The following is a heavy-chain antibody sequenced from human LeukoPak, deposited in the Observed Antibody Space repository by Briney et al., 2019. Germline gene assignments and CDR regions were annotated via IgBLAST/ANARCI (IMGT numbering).Heavy chain of an antibody. Sequence: GGSLRLSCAASGFTFSNAWMSWVRQAPGKGLEWVGRIKSKTDGGTTDYAAPVKGRFTISRDDSKNTLYLQMNSLKTEDTAVYYCTTEGPTKLWFGELSYPFDYWGQGTLVTVSS. CDR3: TTEGPTKLWFGELSYPFDY. V-gene: IGHV3-15*01. CDR2: IKSKTDGGTT. CDR1: GFTFSNAW. J-gene: IGHJ4*02. D-gene: IGHD3-10*01.